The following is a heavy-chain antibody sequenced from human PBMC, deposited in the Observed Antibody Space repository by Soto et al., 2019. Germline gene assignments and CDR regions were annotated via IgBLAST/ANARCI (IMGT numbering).Heavy chain of an antibody. CDR1: GGTFTAYA. CDR2: VVPAFNRP. D-gene: IGHD2-21*01. V-gene: IGHV1-69*01. J-gene: IGHJ4*02. CDR3: ANFPKYSNGLTNDF. Sequence: TSGGTFTAYAINWVRQAPGQGLDWLGGVVPAFNRPTYGVKFRGRVTIVADVSTDTVHLQMTGLTSGDTATYYWANFPKYSNGLTNDFWCQGTLCTVAP.